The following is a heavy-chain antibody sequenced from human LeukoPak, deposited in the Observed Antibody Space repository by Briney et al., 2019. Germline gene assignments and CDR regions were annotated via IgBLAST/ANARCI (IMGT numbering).Heavy chain of an antibody. CDR2: ISYDGSNK. CDR3: ARDWGSIVVVPAAPENYFDY. Sequence: PGRSLRLSCAASGFTFSSYAMHWVRQAPGTGLERAAVISYDGSNKYYADSVKGRFTISRDNSKNTLYLQMNSLRAEDTAVYYCARDWGSIVVVPAAPENYFDYWGQGTLVTVSS. D-gene: IGHD2-2*01. CDR1: GFTFSSYA. V-gene: IGHV3-30*04. J-gene: IGHJ4*02.